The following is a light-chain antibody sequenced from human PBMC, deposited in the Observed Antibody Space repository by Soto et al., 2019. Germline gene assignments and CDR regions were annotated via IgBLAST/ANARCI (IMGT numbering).Light chain of an antibody. CDR2: DAS. CDR1: QSVNSW. Sequence: DIQISQSPSTLSASVGDRVTITCRASQSVNSWLAWYQQKPGKAPKLLMFDASSLESGVPSRFSGSRSGTEFTLTITSLQPDDFATYYCQQYNTFPTFGQGTKV. V-gene: IGKV1-5*01. CDR3: QQYNTFPT. J-gene: IGKJ1*01.